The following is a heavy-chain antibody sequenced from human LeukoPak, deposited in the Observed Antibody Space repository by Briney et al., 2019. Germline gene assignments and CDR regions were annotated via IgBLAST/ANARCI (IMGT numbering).Heavy chain of an antibody. V-gene: IGHV1-2*02. CDR1: GYTFTVYY. J-gene: IGHJ4*02. CDR3: ARAARSGSNDY. D-gene: IGHD3-22*01. CDR2: SNPNSDGT. Sequence: ASVTVSFKASGYTFTVYYMHWVRQAPGQGLEWMGWSNPNSDGTNYAQKFQGRVTRTGDTSISTGYMELSRLRYDDTAVYYCARAARSGSNDYWGQGTLVTVSS.